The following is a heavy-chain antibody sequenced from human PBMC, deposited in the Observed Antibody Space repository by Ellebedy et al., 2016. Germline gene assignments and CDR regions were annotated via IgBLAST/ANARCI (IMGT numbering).Heavy chain of an antibody. CDR2: MNPNSGNT. CDR3: ARVSWDYYDSSDYYYFDY. D-gene: IGHD3-22*01. CDR1: GYTFTSYD. J-gene: IGHJ4*02. V-gene: IGHV1-8*01. Sequence: ASVKVSCXASGYTFTSYDINWVRQATGQGLEWMGWMNPNSGNTGYAQKFQGRVTMTRNTSISTAYMELSSLRSEDTAVYYCARVSWDYYDSSDYYYFDYWGQGTLVTVSS.